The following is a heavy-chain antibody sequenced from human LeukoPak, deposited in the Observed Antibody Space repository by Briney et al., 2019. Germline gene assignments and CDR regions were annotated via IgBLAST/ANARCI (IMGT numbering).Heavy chain of an antibody. V-gene: IGHV3-23*01. Sequence: SGGSLRLSCAASGSTFSSYAMSWVRQAPGKGLEWVSAISGSGGSTYYADSVKGRFTISRDNSKNTLYLQMNSLRAEDTAVYYCAKAHRFGELLSYYYGMDVWGQGTTVTVSS. J-gene: IGHJ6*02. D-gene: IGHD3-10*01. CDR1: GSTFSSYA. CDR2: ISGSGGST. CDR3: AKAHRFGELLSYYYGMDV.